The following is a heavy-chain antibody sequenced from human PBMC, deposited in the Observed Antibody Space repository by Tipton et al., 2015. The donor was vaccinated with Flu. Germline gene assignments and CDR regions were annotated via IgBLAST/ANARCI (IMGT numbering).Heavy chain of an antibody. CDR1: GGSISSGSYY. CDR3: ARMGDAIDI. J-gene: IGHJ3*02. D-gene: IGHD3-16*01. V-gene: IGHV4-61*02. Sequence: TCTVSGGSISSGSYYWSWIRQPAGKGLEWIGRIYTSGSTNYNPSLKSRVTISVYTSKNQFSLKLSSVTAADTAVYYCARMGDAIDIWGQGTMVTVSS. CDR2: IYTSGST.